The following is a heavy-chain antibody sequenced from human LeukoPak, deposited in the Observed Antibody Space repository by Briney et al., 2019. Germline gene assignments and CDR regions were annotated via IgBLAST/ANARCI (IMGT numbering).Heavy chain of an antibody. D-gene: IGHD3-16*02. CDR1: GFTFSSYS. CDR2: ISSSSSTI. V-gene: IGHV3-48*01. Sequence: PGGSLRLSCAASGFTFSSYSMNWVRQAPGKGLEWVSYISSSSSTIYYADSVKGRFTISRDNAKNSLYLQMNSLRAEDTAVYYCARDQLRLGELSLNPGVFDIWGQGTMVTVSS. J-gene: IGHJ3*02. CDR3: ARDQLRLGELSLNPGVFDI.